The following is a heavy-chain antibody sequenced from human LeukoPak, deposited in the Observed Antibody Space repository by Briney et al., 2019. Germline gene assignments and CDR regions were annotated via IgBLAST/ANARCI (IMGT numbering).Heavy chain of an antibody. CDR1: GESFSAYF. V-gene: IGHV4-34*01. CDR2: INHCGSS. D-gene: IGHD6-19*01. J-gene: IGHJ5*02. Sequence: SETLSLTCAVYGESFSAYFWNWIRQAPGKPLEYIGEINHCGSSHYNPSLKTRVTLSVDTSKNQFSLKLTSVTAADTAVYYCAGQGGSSDRWGQGTLVTVSS. CDR3: AGQGGSSDR.